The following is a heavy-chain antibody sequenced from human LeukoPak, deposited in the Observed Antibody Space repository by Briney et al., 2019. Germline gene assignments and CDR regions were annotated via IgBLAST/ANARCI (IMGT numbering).Heavy chain of an antibody. CDR2: ISAYNGNT. V-gene: IGHV1-18*01. CDR1: GYTFSSYG. J-gene: IGHJ3*02. D-gene: IGHD3-22*01. Sequence: ASVKVSCKASGYTFSSYGISWVRRAPGQGLEWMGWISAYNGNTNYVQKLRGRVTLTTDKSTSTAYMELRSLSSDDTAVYYCARDEKGEGYYYVSSGYPDAFDIWGQGTMVTVSS. CDR3: ARDEKGEGYYYVSSGYPDAFDI.